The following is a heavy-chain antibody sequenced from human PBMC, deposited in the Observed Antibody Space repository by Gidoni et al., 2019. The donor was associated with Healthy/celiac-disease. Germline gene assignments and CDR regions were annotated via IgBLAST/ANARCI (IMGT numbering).Heavy chain of an antibody. V-gene: IGHV3-30-3*01. CDR2: ISYDGSNK. J-gene: IGHJ6*02. CDR3: ARARKRDFWSGYPLLSGYYYGMDV. CDR1: GFTFSSYA. Sequence: QVQLVESGGGVVQPGRSLRLSCAASGFTFSSYAMHWVRQAQGKGLEWVAVISYDGSNKYYADSVKGRFTISRDNSKTTLYLQMNSLRAEDTAVYYCARARKRDFWSGYPLLSGYYYGMDVWGQGTTVTVSS. D-gene: IGHD3-3*01.